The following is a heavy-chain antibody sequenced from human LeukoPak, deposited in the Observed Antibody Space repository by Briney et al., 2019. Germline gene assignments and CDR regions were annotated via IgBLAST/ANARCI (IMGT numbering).Heavy chain of an antibody. CDR2: IFPADSDA. V-gene: IGHV5-51*01. J-gene: IGHJ4*02. CDR3: ARHRDDVAGVY. CDR1: RYSFSSYW. D-gene: IGHD1-1*01. Sequence: GESLKISCKGSRYSFSSYWIGWVRQMPGKGPEWMAIIFPADSDARYSPSFQGQVTISADKSINTAYLQWSSLKASDAAMYYCARHRDDVAGVYWGQGTLVTVSS.